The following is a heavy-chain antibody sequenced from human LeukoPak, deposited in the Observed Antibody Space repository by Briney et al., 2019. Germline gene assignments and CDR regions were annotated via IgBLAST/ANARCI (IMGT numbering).Heavy chain of an antibody. CDR3: ARRRSGSYFIDY. CDR1: GGSISSGGYY. V-gene: IGHV4-30-2*03. D-gene: IGHD1-26*01. Sequence: PSETLSLTCTVSGGSISSGGYYWSWIRQPPGKGLEWIGYIYHSGSTYYNPSLKSRVTISVDTSKNQFSLKLSSVTAADTAVYYCARRRSGSYFIDYWGQGTLVTVSS. CDR2: IYHSGST. J-gene: IGHJ4*02.